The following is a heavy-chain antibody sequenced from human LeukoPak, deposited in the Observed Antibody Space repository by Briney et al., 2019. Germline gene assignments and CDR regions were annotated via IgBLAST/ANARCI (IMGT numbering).Heavy chain of an antibody. CDR3: ARTRRSGSYYFFDY. D-gene: IGHD3-22*01. CDR1: GLSLSTSGMC. J-gene: IGHJ4*02. Sequence: ESGPTLVNPTQTLTLTCAFSGLSLSTSGMCVSWIRQPPGKALEWLARIDWDDDKYYSTSLQPRVSISKDTSKNQVVLTMTNMDPVDTATFYCARTRRSGSYYFFDYWGQGTLVTVSS. CDR2: IDWDDDK. V-gene: IGHV2-70*11.